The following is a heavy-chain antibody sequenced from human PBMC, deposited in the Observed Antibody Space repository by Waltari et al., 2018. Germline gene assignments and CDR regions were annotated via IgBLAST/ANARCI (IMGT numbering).Heavy chain of an antibody. D-gene: IGHD1-1*01. CDR1: GASISSYY. J-gene: IGHJ4*02. V-gene: IGHV4-4*07. CDR3: ASGRGLNFGLFDF. CDR2: IYPSGST. Sequence: QVQLQESGPGLVKPSEPLSLTCSVSGASISSYYWSWIRQPAGKGLEWIGRIYPSGSTNYNPSLKRRVTMTTDTAKSQFSLELTSVTAADTAVYYCASGRGLNFGLFDFWGQGTLVTVSS.